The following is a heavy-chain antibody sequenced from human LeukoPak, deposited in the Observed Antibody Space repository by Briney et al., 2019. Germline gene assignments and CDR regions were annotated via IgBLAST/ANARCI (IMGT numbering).Heavy chain of an antibody. CDR2: IGTASDT. CDR1: GFTFSSFD. J-gene: IGHJ6*03. V-gene: IGHV3-13*01. CDR3: ARGPPRGKYYYMDV. Sequence: GGSLRLSCAASGFTFSSFDMHWVRQPTGQSLEWVSTIGTASDTYYPGSVEGRFTLSRDNAKNSLYLQMNSLTAGDTAVYYCARGPPRGKYYYMDVWGKGTTVTVSS. D-gene: IGHD1-1*01.